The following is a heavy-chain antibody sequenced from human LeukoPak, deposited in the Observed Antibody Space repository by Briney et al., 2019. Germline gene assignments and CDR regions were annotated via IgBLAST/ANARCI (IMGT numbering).Heavy chain of an antibody. V-gene: IGHV3-21*06. CDR3: ARDRPYDYVWGSDGLDI. CDR1: GVTLSNYN. D-gene: IGHD3-16*01. Sequence: GGSLRLSCVVSGVTLSNYNMNWVRQAPGKGLEWVSYIRSSSYYIYYADSAKGRFTISRDNAKNSLYLQMSGLRAEDTAVYYCARDRPYDYVWGSDGLDIWGHGTMVTVSS. J-gene: IGHJ3*02. CDR2: IRSSSYYI.